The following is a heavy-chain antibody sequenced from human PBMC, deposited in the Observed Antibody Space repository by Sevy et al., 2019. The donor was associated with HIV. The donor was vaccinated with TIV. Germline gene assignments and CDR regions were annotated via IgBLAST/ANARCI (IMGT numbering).Heavy chain of an antibody. J-gene: IGHJ3*01. D-gene: IGHD3-22*01. CDR2: ISGPGLST. V-gene: IGHV3-23*01. CDR3: AKALNLALESMIEVILRTLKGFDV. CDR1: GFTFNTHA. Sequence: GGSLRLSCTASGFTFNTHAMTWVRQAPGKGLEWVSVISGPGLSTYYADSVKGRFTISRDNSKNTLYLQMNSLRVDDTATYYCAKALNLALESMIEVILRTLKGFDVWGQGTMVTVSS.